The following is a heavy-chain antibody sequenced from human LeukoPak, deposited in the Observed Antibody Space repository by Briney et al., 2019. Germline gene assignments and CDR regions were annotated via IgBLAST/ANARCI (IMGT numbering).Heavy chain of an antibody. V-gene: IGHV3-15*01. Sequence: TGGSLRLSCAASGFTFTSAWLSWVRQAPGKGLEWVGRIKSKTDGGTTDYAAPVKGRFTISRDDSRNTLYLQMNSLITEDTAVYYCTTKILTDNSGSYLDFFDYWGQGTLVTVSS. CDR3: TTKILTDNSGSYLDFFDY. CDR2: IKSKTDGGTT. CDR1: GFTFTSAW. D-gene: IGHD1-26*01. J-gene: IGHJ4*02.